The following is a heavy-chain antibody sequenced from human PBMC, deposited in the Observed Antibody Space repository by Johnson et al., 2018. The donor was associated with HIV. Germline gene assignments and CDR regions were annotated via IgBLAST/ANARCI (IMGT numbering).Heavy chain of an antibody. CDR2: IRYDGSNK. CDR3: TTAGLRYFDWFTGAFDI. V-gene: IGHV3-30*02. J-gene: IGHJ3*02. D-gene: IGHD3-9*01. CDR1: GFTFSSYG. Sequence: QMLLVESGGGVVQPGRSLRLSCAASGFTFSSYGMHWVRQAPGKGLEWVAFIRYDGSNKYYADSVKGRFTISRDNSKNTLYLQMNSLKTEDTAVYYCTTAGLRYFDWFTGAFDIWGQGTMVTVSS.